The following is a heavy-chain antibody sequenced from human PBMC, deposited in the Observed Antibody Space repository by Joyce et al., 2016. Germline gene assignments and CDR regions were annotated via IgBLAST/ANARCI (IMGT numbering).Heavy chain of an antibody. CDR1: GYSFADHW. V-gene: IGHV5-10-1*01. Sequence: EVQLVQSGAEVKKPGESLRSSCQGSGYSFADHWIHWVRHVPGKGLEWLGRIVPRYSYTNYRPSFQDHVTISVDKSINAAYLQWSSLEASDSAMYYCARPTSTAHDAFDIWGHGTLVTVSS. CDR2: IVPRYSYT. CDR3: ARPTSTAHDAFDI. D-gene: IGHD5-18*01. J-gene: IGHJ3*02.